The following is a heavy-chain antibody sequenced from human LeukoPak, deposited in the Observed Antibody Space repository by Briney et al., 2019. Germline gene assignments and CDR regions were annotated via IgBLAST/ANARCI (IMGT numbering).Heavy chain of an antibody. CDR3: ARDNDSSGYYYVPGY. CDR1: GYTFTSYG. J-gene: IGHJ4*02. D-gene: IGHD3-22*01. V-gene: IGHV1-2*02. Sequence: ASVKVSCKASGYTFTSYGISWVRQAPGQGLEWMGWINPNSGGTNYAQKFQGRVTMTRDTSISTAYMELSRLRSDDTAVYYCARDNDSSGYYYVPGYWGQGTLVTVSS. CDR2: INPNSGGT.